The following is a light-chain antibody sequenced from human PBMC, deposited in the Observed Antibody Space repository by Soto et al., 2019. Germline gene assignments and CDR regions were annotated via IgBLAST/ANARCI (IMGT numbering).Light chain of an antibody. V-gene: IGKV4-1*01. J-gene: IGKJ4*01. CDR2: WAS. CDR3: QQYYSPPLT. CDR1: HIVLSVSNNKYY. Sequence: DLVLTPSPDALTVSLGERATINCKSIHIVLSVSNNKYYLAWYQQKPGQPPKLLFYWASTRESGVPDRFSGSGSGTDFTLTISSLQAEDVAVYFCQQYYSPPLTFGGGTKVDIK.